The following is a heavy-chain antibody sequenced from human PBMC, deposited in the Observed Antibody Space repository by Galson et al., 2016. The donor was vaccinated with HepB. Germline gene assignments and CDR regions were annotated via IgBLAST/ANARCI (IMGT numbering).Heavy chain of an antibody. J-gene: IGHJ4*02. CDR2: MNPNSGYT. Sequence: SVKVSCKASGYTFTSYDISWVRQASGQGLEWMGWMNPNSGYTDFAQKFQGRLTMTRNTSIDTAYMELSSLTSDDTAMYLCARDPTGYYYGPLDYWGQGTLVTVSS. D-gene: IGHD5-18*01. CDR1: GYTFTSYD. CDR3: ARDPTGYYYGPLDY. V-gene: IGHV1-8*01.